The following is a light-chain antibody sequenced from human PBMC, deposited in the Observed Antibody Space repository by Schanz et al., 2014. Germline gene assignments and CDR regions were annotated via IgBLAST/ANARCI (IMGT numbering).Light chain of an antibody. CDR1: QSIPFTY. CDR2: DTS. V-gene: IGKV3D-15*01. J-gene: IGKJ1*01. CDR3: QQYNSYSEWT. Sequence: EIVMTQSPATLSVSPGERATLSCRASQSIPFTYLAWYHQKPGQPPRLLIYDTSNRAAGIPARFSGSGSGTDFTLTISSLQPDDFATYYCQQYNSYSEWTFGQGTKVEIK.